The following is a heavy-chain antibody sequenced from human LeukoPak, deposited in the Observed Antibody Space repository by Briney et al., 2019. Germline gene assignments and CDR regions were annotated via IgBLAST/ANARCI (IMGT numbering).Heavy chain of an antibody. CDR1: GYTFTGYY. CDR3: ARAGVRVVDVVVTAMEAYYFDY. J-gene: IGHJ4*02. V-gene: IGHV1-2*02. D-gene: IGHD2-21*02. Sequence: GASVKVSCKASGYTFTGYYMHWVRQAPGQGLEWMGWINPNSGGTHYAQKFQGRVTMTRDTSISTAYMELSRLRSDDTAVYYCARAGVRVVDVVVTAMEAYYFDYWGQGTLVTVSS. CDR2: INPNSGGT.